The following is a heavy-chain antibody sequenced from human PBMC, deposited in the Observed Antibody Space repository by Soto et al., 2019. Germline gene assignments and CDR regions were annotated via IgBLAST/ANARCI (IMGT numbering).Heavy chain of an antibody. Sequence: GGSLRLSCAESGFTFSNYGMHGVRQAPGKGLEWVAVIWYDGNNKYYADSVKGRFTISRDNSNNTLYVQMTSLRAEDTAVYYCARGLHSLFDYWGQGTLFPVSS. CDR3: ARGLHSLFDY. V-gene: IGHV3-33*01. CDR2: IWYDGNNK. D-gene: IGHD2-21*01. J-gene: IGHJ4*02. CDR1: GFTFSNYG.